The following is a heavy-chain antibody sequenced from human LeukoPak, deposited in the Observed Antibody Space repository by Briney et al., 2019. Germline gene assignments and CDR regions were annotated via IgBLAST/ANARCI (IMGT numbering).Heavy chain of an antibody. CDR1: GFTVSSNY. J-gene: IGHJ4*02. Sequence: GGSLRLSCAASGFTVSSNYMSWVRQAPGKGLEWVSVIYSGGSTYYADSVKGRFTISRDNSKNTLYLQMNSLRAEDTAVYYCARRDGYNWGYFDYWGQGTLVTVSS. CDR3: ARRDGYNWGYFDY. V-gene: IGHV3-53*01. CDR2: IYSGGST. D-gene: IGHD5-24*01.